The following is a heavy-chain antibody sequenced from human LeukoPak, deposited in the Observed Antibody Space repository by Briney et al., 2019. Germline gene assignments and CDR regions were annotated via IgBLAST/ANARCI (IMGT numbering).Heavy chain of an antibody. CDR2: ISSSSSYI. V-gene: IGHV3-21*01. CDR1: GFTFSSYS. CDR3: ARDLYYYDSSGPFDY. D-gene: IGHD3-22*01. Sequence: PGGSLSLSCAASGFTFSSYSMNGLPQAQGKGLEGVLSISSSSSYIYYADSVKGRVTISRDNAKNSLYLQMNSLRAEDTAVYYCARDLYYYDSSGPFDYWGQGTLVTVSS. J-gene: IGHJ4*02.